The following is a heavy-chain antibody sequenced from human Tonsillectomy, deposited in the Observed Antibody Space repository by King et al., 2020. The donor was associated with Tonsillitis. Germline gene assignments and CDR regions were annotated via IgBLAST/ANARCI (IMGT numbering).Heavy chain of an antibody. CDR1: GFTFSTYS. J-gene: IGHJ4*02. CDR3: AGGEGVADDY. Sequence: VQLVESGGGLVKPGGSLRLSCAASGFTFSTYSLNWVRQAPGQGLEWVSSISSSSTYIYYADSVKGRFTISSDNAKNSLYLQMNSLRVEDTAVYYCAGGEGVADDYWGQXPLVTVSS. CDR2: ISSSSTYI. V-gene: IGHV3-21*06. D-gene: IGHD3-3*01.